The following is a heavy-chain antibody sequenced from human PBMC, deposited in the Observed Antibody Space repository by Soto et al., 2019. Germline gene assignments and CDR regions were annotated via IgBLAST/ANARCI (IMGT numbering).Heavy chain of an antibody. CDR1: GRPVSSGGYY. D-gene: IGHD3-22*01. CDR2: IYHIGSP. J-gene: IGHJ5*02. CDR3: VRDRALDSSGHWFDT. V-gene: IGHV4-31*03. Sequence: LSLTCTVSGRPVSSGGYYWTWIRQHPGRGLEWIGYIYHIGSPYYNPSLENRVTISLDTSKNQFSLNLTSVTAADTAIYYCVRDRALDSSGHWFDTWGQGTLVTVSS.